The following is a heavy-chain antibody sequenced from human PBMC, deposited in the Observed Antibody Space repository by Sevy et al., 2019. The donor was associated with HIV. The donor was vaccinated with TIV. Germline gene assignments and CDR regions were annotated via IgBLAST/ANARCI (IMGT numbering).Heavy chain of an antibody. V-gene: IGHV3-11*01. J-gene: IGHJ6*02. Sequence: GGSLRLSCAASGFTFSDHYMSWIRQAPGKGLEWVSYISSSGSTIYYADSVKGRFTISRDNAKNSLYLQMNSLRAEDTAVYYCARDSGAVTNYYYYYGMDVWGQGTTVTVSS. D-gene: IGHD4-17*01. CDR3: ARDSGAVTNYYYYYGMDV. CDR2: ISSSGSTI. CDR1: GFTFSDHY.